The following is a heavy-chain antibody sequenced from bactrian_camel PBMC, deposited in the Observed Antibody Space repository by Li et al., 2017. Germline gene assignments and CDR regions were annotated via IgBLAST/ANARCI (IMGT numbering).Heavy chain of an antibody. CDR1: GYTISTKC. Sequence: HVQLVESGGGSVQAGGSLRLSCAASGYTISTKCMGWFRQSPGKEREGVAAICTGGGSTYYADSVKGRFTISQDNAKNTVYLQMNSLKPEDTAMYYCAADRGGLRVGYPLVEWRYNYWGQGTQVTVS. J-gene: IGHJ4*01. CDR3: AADRGGLRVGYPLVEWRYNY. V-gene: IGHV3-3*01. CDR2: ICTGGGST. D-gene: IGHD5*01.